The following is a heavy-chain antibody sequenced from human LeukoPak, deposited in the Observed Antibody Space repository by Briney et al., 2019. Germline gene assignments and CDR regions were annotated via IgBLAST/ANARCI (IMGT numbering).Heavy chain of an antibody. J-gene: IGHJ4*02. CDR3: ARITMIVVVDY. CDR2: IYYSGST. V-gene: IGHV4-59*01. D-gene: IGHD3-22*01. CDR1: GGSISSYY. Sequence: SETLSLTCTVSGGSISSYYWSWIRQPPGKGLEWIGYIYYSGSTNYNPSLKSRVTIPVDTSKNQFSLKLSSVTAADTAVYYCARITMIVVVDYWGQGTLVTVSS.